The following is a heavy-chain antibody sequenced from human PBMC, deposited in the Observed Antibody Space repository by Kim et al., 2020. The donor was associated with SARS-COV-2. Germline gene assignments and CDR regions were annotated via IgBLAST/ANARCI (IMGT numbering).Heavy chain of an antibody. Sequence: GSLRLSCAASGFIFSSYWMSWVRQAPGKGLEWVANIKQDGNEKYYVDSVKGRFTISRDNAKNSLYLQMNSLRAEDTAVYYCARLTTIFGVVTPPTDWGQGTLVTVSS. D-gene: IGHD3-3*01. CDR1: GFIFSSYW. CDR2: IKQDGNEK. J-gene: IGHJ4*02. V-gene: IGHV3-7*03. CDR3: ARLTTIFGVVTPPTD.